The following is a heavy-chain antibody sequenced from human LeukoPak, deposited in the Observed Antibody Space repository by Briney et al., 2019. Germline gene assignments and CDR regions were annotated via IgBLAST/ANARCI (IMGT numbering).Heavy chain of an antibody. D-gene: IGHD6-13*01. CDR3: ARADKQQLVSYFDY. Sequence: GASVKVSCKASGFTFTSYDINWVRQASGQGLEWMGWMNPNNGNTGYAQKFQGRVSMTKDTSTSTAYMEMGSLRYDDTAVYYCARADKQQLVSYFDYWGQGALVTVSS. CDR2: MNPNNGNT. CDR1: GFTFTSYD. V-gene: IGHV1-8*01. J-gene: IGHJ4*02.